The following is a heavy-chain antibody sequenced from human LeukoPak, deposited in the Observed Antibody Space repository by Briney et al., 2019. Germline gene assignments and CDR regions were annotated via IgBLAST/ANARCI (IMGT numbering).Heavy chain of an antibody. CDR3: ARMPSSSNWINGCDC. CDR1: GGSISSGDYY. J-gene: IGHJ4*02. V-gene: IGHV4-30-4*01. Sequence: TSETLSLTCTVSGGSISSGDYYWSWIRQPPGNGLEWIGYIYYSGSTYSNPSLKSRVTISVDTSKNQFSLKLSSVTAADTAVYYCARMPSSSNWINGCDCWGQGTLVTVSS. CDR2: IYYSGST. D-gene: IGHD6-13*01.